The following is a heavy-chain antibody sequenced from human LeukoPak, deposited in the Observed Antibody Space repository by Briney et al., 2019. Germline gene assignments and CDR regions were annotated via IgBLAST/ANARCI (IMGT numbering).Heavy chain of an antibody. V-gene: IGHV3-23*01. Sequence: GGSLRLSCAASGFTFSSYAMNWVRQAPGKGLEWVSAISGSGGSTYYADSVKGRFTISRDNSKNTLYLQMNSLRAEDTAVYYCAKAVSANYIKGFDYWGQGILVTVSS. D-gene: IGHD4/OR15-4a*01. J-gene: IGHJ4*02. CDR1: GFTFSSYA. CDR3: AKAVSANYIKGFDY. CDR2: ISGSGGST.